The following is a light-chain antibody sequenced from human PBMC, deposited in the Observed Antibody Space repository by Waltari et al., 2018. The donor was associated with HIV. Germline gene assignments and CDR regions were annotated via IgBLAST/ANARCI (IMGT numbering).Light chain of an antibody. V-gene: IGLV3-21*02. J-gene: IGLJ2*01. Sequence: SYVLTQPPSVSVAPGQTARITCGGNNIGSKSVHWYQQKPGQAPGLVVYDDRDRPSWIPERCSGSNSGNTATLTISRVEAGDEADYYCQVWDSSSDHVVFGGGTKLTVL. CDR1: NIGSKS. CDR2: DDR. CDR3: QVWDSSSDHVV.